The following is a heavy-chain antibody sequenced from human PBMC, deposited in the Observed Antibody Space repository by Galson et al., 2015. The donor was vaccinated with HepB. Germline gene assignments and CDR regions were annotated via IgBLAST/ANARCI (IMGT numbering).Heavy chain of an antibody. CDR3: AKDGDNIVVTFDS. D-gene: IGHD3-10*01. V-gene: IGHV3-23*01. CDR1: GFTFSSFA. Sequence: SLRLSCAASGFTFSSFAMSWVRQAPGKGPEYLSVISGSGDITHYADSAKGRFTISRDNSKDTFYLQMSSLRADDTAVYYCAKDGDNIVVTFDSWGQGTLVTVSS. CDR2: ISGSGDIT. J-gene: IGHJ4*02.